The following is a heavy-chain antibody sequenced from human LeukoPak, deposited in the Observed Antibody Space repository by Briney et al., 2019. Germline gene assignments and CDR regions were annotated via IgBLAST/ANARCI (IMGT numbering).Heavy chain of an antibody. CDR1: GFTFSSYW. D-gene: IGHD2-15*01. CDR3: AKQVVAAPYYFDY. J-gene: IGHJ4*02. Sequence: GGSLRLSCAASGFTFSSYWMHWVRQAPGKGLAWVSGINSDGSSRIYADSVKGRFTISRDNAKKTLYLQMNSLRAEDTAVYYCAKQVVAAPYYFDYWGQGTLVTVSS. V-gene: IGHV3-74*01. CDR2: INSDGSSR.